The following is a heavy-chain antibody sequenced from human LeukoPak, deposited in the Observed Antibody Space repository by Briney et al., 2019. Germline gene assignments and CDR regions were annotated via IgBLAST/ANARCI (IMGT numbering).Heavy chain of an antibody. D-gene: IGHD4-17*01. CDR2: ISYSGTNK. Sequence: PGGSLRLSCAASGFTFSSYAMTWVRQAPGKGREWVAVISYSGTNKYSADTLEGLFSISRDNSKNTLYLQMSSLRVEDTAVYFCARQGDHGDYLNSWGQGTLVTVSS. CDR3: ARQGDHGDYLNS. J-gene: IGHJ4*02. CDR1: GFTFSSYA. V-gene: IGHV3-30-3*01.